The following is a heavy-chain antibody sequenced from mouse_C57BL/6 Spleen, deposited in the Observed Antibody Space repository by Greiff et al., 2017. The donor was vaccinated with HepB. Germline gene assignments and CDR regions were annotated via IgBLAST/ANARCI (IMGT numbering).Heavy chain of an antibody. J-gene: IGHJ4*01. CDR1: GYTFTDHT. CDR2: IYPRDGST. V-gene: IGHV1-78*01. Sequence: VQLQQSDAELVKPGASVKISCKVSGYTFTDHTIHWMKQRPEQGLAWIGYIYPRDGSTKYNEKFKGKATLTADKSSSTAYMQLNSLTSEDSAVYFCARPVYGSSYVGAMDYWGQGTSVTVSS. D-gene: IGHD1-1*01. CDR3: ARPVYGSSYVGAMDY.